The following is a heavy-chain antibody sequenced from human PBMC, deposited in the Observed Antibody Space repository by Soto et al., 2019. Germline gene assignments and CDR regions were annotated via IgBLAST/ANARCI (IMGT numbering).Heavy chain of an antibody. J-gene: IGHJ6*02. D-gene: IGHD3-10*01. CDR2: IIPIFGTA. CDR3: ARDSVGGVGEGYYCGMDV. Sequence: QVQLVQSGAEVKKPGSSVKVSCKASGGTFSSYAISWVRQAPGQGVEWMGGIIPIFGTANYAQKFQGRVTITADKSTSTAYMELSSLRSEDTAVYYCARDSVGGVGEGYYCGMDVWGQGTTVTVSS. CDR1: GGTFSSYA. V-gene: IGHV1-69*06.